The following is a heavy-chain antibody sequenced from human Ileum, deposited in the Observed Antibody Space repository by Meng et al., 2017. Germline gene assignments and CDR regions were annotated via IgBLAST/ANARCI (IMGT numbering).Heavy chain of an antibody. CDR2: FFYGGTT. V-gene: IGHV4-39*01. CDR1: GCSISSRTSY. CDR3: ARHGAFRSHLDD. J-gene: IGHJ4*02. Sequence: QLQLQESGPVLVKPSETLSLTCSVSGCSISSRTSYWGWIRQPPGMGLEWIVSFFYGGTTYYNPSLESRVTTSVDTSKSQFSLNLKSVSAADTAVYFCARHGAFRSHLDDWGQGTLVTVSS. D-gene: IGHD3-3*02.